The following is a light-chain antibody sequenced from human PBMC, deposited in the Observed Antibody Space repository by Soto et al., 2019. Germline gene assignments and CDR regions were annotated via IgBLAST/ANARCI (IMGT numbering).Light chain of an antibody. V-gene: IGKV3-11*01. CDR1: QSVSSSY. Sequence: EIVLTQSPGTLSLSPGERATLSCRASQSVSSSYLAWYQQNPGQPPRLLIYDASNRATGIPARFSGSGSGTDFTLTISSLEPEDFAVYYCQQRSNWPPTWTFGQGTKVDIK. CDR2: DAS. J-gene: IGKJ1*01. CDR3: QQRSNWPPTWT.